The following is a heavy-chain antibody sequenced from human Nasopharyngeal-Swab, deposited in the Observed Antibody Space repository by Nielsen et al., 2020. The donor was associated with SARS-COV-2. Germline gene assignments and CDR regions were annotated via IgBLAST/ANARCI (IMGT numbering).Heavy chain of an antibody. D-gene: IGHD6-6*01. CDR1: GYTFTSYG. Sequence: ASVKVSCKASGYTFTSYGISWVRQAPGQGLEWMGWISAYNGNTNYAQKLQGRVTMTTDTSTSTAYMELRSLRSDDTAVYYCARGGSSNYYYYSMDVWGKGTAVTVSS. CDR3: ARGGSSNYYYYSMDV. J-gene: IGHJ6*03. CDR2: ISAYNGNT. V-gene: IGHV1-18*01.